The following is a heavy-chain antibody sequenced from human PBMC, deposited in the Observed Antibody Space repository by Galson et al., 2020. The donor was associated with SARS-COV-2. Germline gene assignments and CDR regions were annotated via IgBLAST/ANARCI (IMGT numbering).Heavy chain of an antibody. CDR1: GGTFSSYA. Sequence: SVKVSCKASGGTFSSYALSWVRQAPGQGLEWMGGNIPISGTANYAQKFQGRVTITADESTSTAYMELSSLRSEDTAVYYCARGGWNTRSNWFGAPYSNWFDPWGQGTLVTVSS. D-gene: IGHD3-10*01. V-gene: IGHV1-69*13. J-gene: IGHJ5*02. CDR2: NIPISGTA. CDR3: ARGGWNTRSNWFGAPYSNWFDP.